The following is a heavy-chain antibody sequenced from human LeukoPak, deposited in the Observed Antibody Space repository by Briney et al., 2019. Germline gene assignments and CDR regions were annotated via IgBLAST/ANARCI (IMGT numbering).Heavy chain of an antibody. V-gene: IGHV4-34*01. CDR3: ARSRSPYYYDKGPLQY. J-gene: IGHJ4*02. CDR2: INHSGST. CDR1: GGSFSGNY. Sequence: SETLSLTCAVYGGSFSGNYWSWIRQPPGKGLEWIGEINHSGSTNYNPSLKSRVAISVDTSKNQFSLKLRSVTAADTAVYYCARSRSPYYYDKGPLQYWGQGTLVTVSS. D-gene: IGHD3-22*01.